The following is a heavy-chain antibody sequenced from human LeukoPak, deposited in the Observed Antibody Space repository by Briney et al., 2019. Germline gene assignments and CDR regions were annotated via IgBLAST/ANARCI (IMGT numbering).Heavy chain of an antibody. CDR2: ISSSSSYI. J-gene: IGHJ4*02. D-gene: IGHD2-2*01. Sequence: GGSLRLSCAASGFTFSSYSMNWVRQAPGKGLEWVLSISSSSSYIYYADSVKGRFTISRDNAKNSLYLQMNSLRAEDTAVYYCAMSNWGSTIRAPFDYWGQGTLVTVSS. CDR3: AMSNWGSTIRAPFDY. V-gene: IGHV3-21*01. CDR1: GFTFSSYS.